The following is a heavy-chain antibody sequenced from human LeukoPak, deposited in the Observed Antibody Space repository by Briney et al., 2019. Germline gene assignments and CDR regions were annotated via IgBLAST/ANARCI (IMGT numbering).Heavy chain of an antibody. Sequence: PPGGSLRLSCAPSGFTFSNHWMSWVRQAPGKGLEWVGNIKRDGSETHYVDSVKGRFTISRDNAKNSLYLQMNSLRAEDTAVYYCARDLRSSPPGDYWGQGTLVTVSS. CDR1: GFTFSNHW. V-gene: IGHV3-7*01. D-gene: IGHD6-13*01. CDR3: ARDLRSSPPGDY. CDR2: IKRDGSET. J-gene: IGHJ4*02.